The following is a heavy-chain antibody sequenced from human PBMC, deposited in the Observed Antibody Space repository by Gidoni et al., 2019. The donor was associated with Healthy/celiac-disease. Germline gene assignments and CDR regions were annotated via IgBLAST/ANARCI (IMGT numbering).Heavy chain of an antibody. V-gene: IGHV3-33*01. CDR3: ARGVHYYYYGMDV. Sequence: QVQLVASGGGVVQPGRSLRLSCAASGFPFSSYGMHWVRQAPGKGLGWVAVIWYDGSNKYYADSVKGRFTISRDNSKNTLYLQMNSLRAEDTAVYYCARGVHYYYYGMDVWGQGTTVTVSS. CDR1: GFPFSSYG. CDR2: IWYDGSNK. J-gene: IGHJ6*02.